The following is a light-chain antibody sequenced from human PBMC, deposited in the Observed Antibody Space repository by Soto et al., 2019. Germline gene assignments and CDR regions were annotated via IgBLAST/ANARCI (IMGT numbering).Light chain of an antibody. CDR3: QQSYSTLIT. CDR2: AAS. CDR1: QSISSY. Sequence: DIQMTLAASSLSASVGDRVTITCRASQSISSYLNWYQQKPGKAPKLLIYAASSLQSGVPSRFSGSGSGTDFTLTISSLQPEDFATYYCQQSYSTLITFGQGTRLEIK. V-gene: IGKV1-39*01. J-gene: IGKJ5*01.